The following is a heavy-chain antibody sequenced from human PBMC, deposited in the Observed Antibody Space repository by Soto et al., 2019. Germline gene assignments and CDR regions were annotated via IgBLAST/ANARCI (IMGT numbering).Heavy chain of an antibody. CDR1: GYTFTSYG. Sequence: ASVKVSCKASGYTFTSYGISWARQAPGQGLEWMGWISAYNGNTNYAQKLQGRVTMTTDTSTSTAYMELRSLRSADTAVYYCARVGMKHNWSDPGGQGTRVTASS. J-gene: IGHJ5*02. D-gene: IGHD7-27*01. V-gene: IGHV1-18*01. CDR2: ISAYNGNT. CDR3: ARVGMKHNWSDP.